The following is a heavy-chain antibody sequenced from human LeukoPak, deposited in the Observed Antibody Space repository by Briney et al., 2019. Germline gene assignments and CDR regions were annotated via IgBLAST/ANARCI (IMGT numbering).Heavy chain of an antibody. D-gene: IGHD5-18*01. CDR3: ARVVDTGIYYYYYYMDV. V-gene: IGHV3-48*01. Sequence: QPGGSLRLSCAASGFTFGSYSMNWVRQAPGKGLEWVSYISSSSSTIYYADSVKGRFTISRDNAKNSLYLQMNSLRAEDTAVYYCARVVDTGIYYYYYYMDVWGKGTTVTVSS. CDR1: GFTFGSYS. CDR2: ISSSSSTI. J-gene: IGHJ6*03.